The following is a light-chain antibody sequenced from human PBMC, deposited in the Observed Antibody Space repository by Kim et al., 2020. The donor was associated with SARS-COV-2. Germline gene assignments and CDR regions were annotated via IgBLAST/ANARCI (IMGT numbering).Light chain of an antibody. CDR1: SSNIGAGYD. Sequence: QRVTVSCTGSSSNIGAGYDVHWYQHLPGTAPKLLIYGNSNRPSGVPDRFSGSKSGTSASLAITGLQAEDEADYYCQSYDSSLSGYVFGTGTKVTAL. V-gene: IGLV1-40*01. CDR3: QSYDSSLSGYV. CDR2: GNS. J-gene: IGLJ1*01.